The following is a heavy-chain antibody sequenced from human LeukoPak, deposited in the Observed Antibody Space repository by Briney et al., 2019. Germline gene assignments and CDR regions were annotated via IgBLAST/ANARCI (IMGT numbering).Heavy chain of an antibody. J-gene: IGHJ3*01. CDR1: GGTSASYD. CDR2: IIPVLGAT. Sequence: SVKVSCKTSGGTSASYDMNWVRQAPGQGLEWMGRIIPVLGATNFAQKFQGTVTLTADPATNTVYMELSNLRSEDTALYFCASRSHRKAFDLWGQGTMVTVSS. D-gene: IGHD1-14*01. V-gene: IGHV1-69*11. CDR3: ASRSHRKAFDL.